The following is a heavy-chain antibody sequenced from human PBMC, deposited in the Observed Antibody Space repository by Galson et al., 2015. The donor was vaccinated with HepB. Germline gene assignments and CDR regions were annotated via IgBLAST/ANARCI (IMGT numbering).Heavy chain of an antibody. CDR3: ARDLVRLRRAGLDV. V-gene: IGHV3-33*01. CDR1: GFTFSSYG. D-gene: IGHD4-17*01. J-gene: IGHJ6*02. Sequence: SLRLSCAASGFTFSSYGMHWVRQAPGKGLEWVAVIWYDGSNKYYADSVKGRFTISRDNSKNTLYLQMNSLRAEDTAVYYCARDLVRLRRAGLDVWGQGTTVTVSS. CDR2: IWYDGSNK.